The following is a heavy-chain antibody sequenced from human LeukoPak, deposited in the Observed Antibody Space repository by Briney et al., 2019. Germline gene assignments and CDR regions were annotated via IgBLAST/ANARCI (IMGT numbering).Heavy chain of an antibody. D-gene: IGHD5-18*01. CDR1: GYSISSGYY. Sequence: SETLSLTCAVSGYSISSGYYWGWIRQPPGKGLEWIGSIYHSGSTYYNPSLKSRVTISVDTSKNQFSLKLSSVTAADTAVYYCARGGGRYSYGPRFDPWGQGTLVTVSS. CDR3: ARGGGRYSYGPRFDP. CDR2: IYHSGST. V-gene: IGHV4-38-2*01. J-gene: IGHJ5*02.